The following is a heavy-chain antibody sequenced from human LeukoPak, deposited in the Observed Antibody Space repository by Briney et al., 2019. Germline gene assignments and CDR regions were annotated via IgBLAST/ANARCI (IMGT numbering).Heavy chain of an antibody. CDR3: PRDLGYGDRETDAVDI. CDR2: MNPNSGNT. CDR1: GYTFTSYD. V-gene: IGHV1-8*03. Sequence: GASVKVSCKASGYTFTSYDINWVRQATGQGLEWMGWMNPNSGNTGYAQKFQGRVTITRNTSISTAYMELSSLRSEDTAVYYCPRDLGYGDRETDAVDIWGQGTMVTVST. J-gene: IGHJ3*02. D-gene: IGHD4-17*01.